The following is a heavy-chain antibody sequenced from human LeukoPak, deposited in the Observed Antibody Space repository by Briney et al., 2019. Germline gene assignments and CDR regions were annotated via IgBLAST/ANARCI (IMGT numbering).Heavy chain of an antibody. Sequence: GGSLRLSCAASGFTFSSYEMNWVRQAPGKGLEWVSYISSSGSTIYYADSVKGRFTISRDNAKNSLYLQMNSLKTEDTAVYYCARDGLNYYGSGRVYYYYGMDVRGQGTTVTVSS. D-gene: IGHD3-10*01. J-gene: IGHJ6*02. V-gene: IGHV3-48*03. CDR3: ARDGLNYYGSGRVYYYYGMDV. CDR1: GFTFSSYE. CDR2: ISSSGSTI.